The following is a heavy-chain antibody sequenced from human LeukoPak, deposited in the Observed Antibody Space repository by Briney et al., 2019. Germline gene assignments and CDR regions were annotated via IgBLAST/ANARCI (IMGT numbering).Heavy chain of an antibody. Sequence: GGSLRLSCAASGFTFSSYSMNWVRQAPGKGLEWVSSISSSSSYIYYADSVKGRFTISGDKSKNTLYLQMNSLRAEDTAVYYCAKDRGDLPPYFDYWGQGTLVTVSS. V-gene: IGHV3-21*01. J-gene: IGHJ4*02. CDR1: GFTFSSYS. CDR3: AKDRGDLPPYFDY. D-gene: IGHD3-3*01. CDR2: ISSSSSYI.